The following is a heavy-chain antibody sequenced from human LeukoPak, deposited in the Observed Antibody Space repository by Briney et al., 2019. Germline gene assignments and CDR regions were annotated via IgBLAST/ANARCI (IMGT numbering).Heavy chain of an antibody. J-gene: IGHJ4*02. CDR1: GFTFSSYS. Sequence: GGSLRLSCAASGFTFSSYSMSWVRQAPGKGLEWVSSISSSSSYIYYADSVKGRFTISRDNSKNTLYLQMNSLRAEDTAVNYCARDRVGYSGYDGIFDYWGQGTLVTVSS. CDR3: ARDRVGYSGYDGIFDY. V-gene: IGHV3-21*01. CDR2: ISSSSSYI. D-gene: IGHD5-12*01.